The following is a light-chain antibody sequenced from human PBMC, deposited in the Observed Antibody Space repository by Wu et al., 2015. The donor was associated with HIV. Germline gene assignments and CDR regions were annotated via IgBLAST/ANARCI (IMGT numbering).Light chain of an antibody. J-gene: IGKJ1*01. CDR1: QSVGNN. CDR2: GAS. CDR3: QQYKIGLRWT. Sequence: MVMTQSPATLSVSPGERATLSCRASQSVGNNLAWYQQKPGQAPRLLIYGASTRATGIPARFSGSGSETEFTLTISSLQSEDLATYYCQQYKIGLRWTFGQGTKVVLK. V-gene: IGKV3-15*01.